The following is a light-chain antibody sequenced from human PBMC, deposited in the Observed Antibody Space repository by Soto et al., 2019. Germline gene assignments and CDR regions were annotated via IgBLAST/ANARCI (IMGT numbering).Light chain of an antibody. CDR3: SSYASDITHV. V-gene: IGLV2-14*01. CDR1: SSDVGAYNY. J-gene: IGLJ3*02. CDR2: EVS. Sequence: QSALTQPASVSGSPGQSITISCTGSSSDVGAYNYVSWYRQYPCKAPQVIIYEVSDRPSGISNRFSGSKSGNTASLTISGLQAEDEADYYCSSYASDITHVFGGGTKLTVL.